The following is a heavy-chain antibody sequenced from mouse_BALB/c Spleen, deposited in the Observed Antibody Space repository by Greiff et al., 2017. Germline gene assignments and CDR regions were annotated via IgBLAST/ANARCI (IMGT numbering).Heavy chain of an antibody. V-gene: IGHV7-3*02. CDR3: ARAYGYYFDY. CDR2: IRNKANGYTT. CDR1: GFTFTDYY. Sequence: DVMLVESGGGLVQPGGSLRLSCATSGFTFTDYYMSWVRQPPGKALEWLGFIRNKANGYTTEYSASVKGQFTISRDNSQSILYLQMNTLRAEDSATYYCARAYGYYFDYWGQGTTLTVSS. J-gene: IGHJ2*01. D-gene: IGHD2-2*01.